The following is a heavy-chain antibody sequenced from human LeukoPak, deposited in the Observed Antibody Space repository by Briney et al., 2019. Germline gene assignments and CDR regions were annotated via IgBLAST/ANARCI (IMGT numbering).Heavy chain of an antibody. CDR1: GGSISSYY. D-gene: IGHD3-10*01. V-gene: IGHV4-59*12. CDR3: AKSNGYGLVDI. J-gene: IGHJ3*02. CDR2: IFYSGST. Sequence: SETLSLTCTVSGGSISSYYWSWIRQPAGKGLEWIGNIFYSGSTYYSPSLRSRVTISLDTSRNQFSLKLNSVTAADTAVYYCAKSNGYGLVDIWGQGTMVTVSS.